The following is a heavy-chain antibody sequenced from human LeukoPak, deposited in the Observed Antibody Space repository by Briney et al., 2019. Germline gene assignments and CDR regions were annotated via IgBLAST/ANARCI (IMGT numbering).Heavy chain of an antibody. J-gene: IGHJ4*02. CDR3: ARDLDGSSGCDY. D-gene: IGHD6-13*01. CDR1: GYTFTGYF. V-gene: IGHV1-2*02. CDR2: INPNSGGT. Sequence: ASVKVSCKASGYTFTGYFMHWVRQAPGQGLEWMGWINPNSGGTNHAQKFQGRVIMTRDTSISTAYIELSRLRSDDTAVYHCARDLDGSSGCDYWGQGTLVTVSS.